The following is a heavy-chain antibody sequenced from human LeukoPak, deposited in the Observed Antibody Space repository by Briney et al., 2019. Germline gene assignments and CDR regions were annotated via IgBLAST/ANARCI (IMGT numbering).Heavy chain of an antibody. V-gene: IGHV1-8*03. Sequence: GASVKVSCKASGYTFTGYYMHWVRQAPGQGLEWMGWMNPNSGNTGYAQKFQGRVTITRNTSISTAYMELSSLRSGDTAVYYCARGLRRSYYSLMPWGQGTLVTVSS. CDR3: ARGLRRSYYSLMP. CDR1: GYTFTGYY. J-gene: IGHJ5*02. D-gene: IGHD1-26*01. CDR2: MNPNSGNT.